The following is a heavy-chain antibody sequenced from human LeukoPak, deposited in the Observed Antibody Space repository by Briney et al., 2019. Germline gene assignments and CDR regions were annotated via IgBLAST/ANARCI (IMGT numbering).Heavy chain of an antibody. CDR2: IYYSGST. Sequence: SETLSLTCTVSGGSISSYYWSWIRQPPGKGLEWIGYIYYSGSTNYNPSLKSRVTISVDTSKNQFSLKLSSVTAADTAVYYCARSPIFSRFIAPRGVWFDPWGQGTLVTVSS. CDR1: GGSISSYY. V-gene: IGHV4-59*01. D-gene: IGHD3-3*02. CDR3: ARSPIFSRFIAPRGVWFDP. J-gene: IGHJ5*02.